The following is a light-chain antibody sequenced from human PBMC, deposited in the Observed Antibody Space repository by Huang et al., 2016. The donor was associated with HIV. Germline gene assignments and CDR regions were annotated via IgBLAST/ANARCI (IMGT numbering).Light chain of an antibody. J-gene: IGKJ2*01. Sequence: EIVMTQSPATLSVSPGEKVILSCRTSQSVSTNLAWYQQKRGQPPRLLIYGASTGVTDTPIRFSGSGSGTEFTLTISSLQPEDFAVYSCQHYKTFGRGTKLEIK. CDR3: QHYKT. CDR2: GAS. V-gene: IGKV3-15*01. CDR1: QSVSTN.